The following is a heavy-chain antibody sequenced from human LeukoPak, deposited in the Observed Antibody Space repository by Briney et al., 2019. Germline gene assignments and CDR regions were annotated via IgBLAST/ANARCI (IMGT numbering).Heavy chain of an antibody. CDR2: ISSSSYI. V-gene: IGHV3-21*01. D-gene: IGHD2-15*01. CDR1: GFTFSSYS. CDR3: ARVVVVVAAMQSTDDY. Sequence: GGSLRLSCAASGFTFSSYSMKWVRQAPGKGLEWVSSISSSSYIYYSDSVKGRFTISRDNAKNSLYLQMNSLRAEDTAVYYCARVVVVVAAMQSTDDYWGQGTLVTVSS. J-gene: IGHJ4*02.